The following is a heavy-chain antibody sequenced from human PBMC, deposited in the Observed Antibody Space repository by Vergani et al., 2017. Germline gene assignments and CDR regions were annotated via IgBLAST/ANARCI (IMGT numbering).Heavy chain of an antibody. CDR1: GGTFSSYG. CDR2: ISAYNGNT. V-gene: IGHV1-18*01. J-gene: IGHJ4*02. Sequence: QVQLVQSGAEVKKPGSSVKVSCKASGGTFSSYGISWVRQAPGQGLEWMGWISAYNGNTNYAQKLQGRVTMTTDTSTSTAYMELRSLRSDDTAVYYCARDARRLRLGELSPTRWGQGTLVTVSS. CDR3: ARDARRLRLGELSPTR. D-gene: IGHD3-16*02.